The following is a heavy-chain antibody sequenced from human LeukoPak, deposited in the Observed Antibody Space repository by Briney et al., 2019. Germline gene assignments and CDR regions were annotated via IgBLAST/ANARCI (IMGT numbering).Heavy chain of an antibody. CDR2: IYHSEST. CDR1: GYSISSGYY. J-gene: IGHJ4*02. Sequence: SETLSLTCTVSGYSISSGYYWGWIRQPPGKGLEWIGSIYHSESTYYNPSLKSRVTISVDTSKNQFSLKLSPVTAADTAVYYCARDSAKLGYFDYWGQGTLVTVSS. V-gene: IGHV4-38-2*02. D-gene: IGHD3-16*01. CDR3: ARDSAKLGYFDY.